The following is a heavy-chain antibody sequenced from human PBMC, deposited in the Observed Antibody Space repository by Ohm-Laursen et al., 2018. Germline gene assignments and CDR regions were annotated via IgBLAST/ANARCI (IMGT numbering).Heavy chain of an antibody. Sequence: TLSLTCAVSGYSISSGYYWGWIRQPPGKGLEWIGSIYYSGNTDYSPSLKCRVTISGDTSKNQLSLKLSSVTAADTAVYYCARHRRRERDGGGYDYWGQGTLVTVSS. CDR2: IYYSGNT. CDR1: GYSISSGYY. J-gene: IGHJ4*02. V-gene: IGHV4-38-2*01. CDR3: ARHRRRERDGGGYDY. D-gene: IGHD3-16*01.